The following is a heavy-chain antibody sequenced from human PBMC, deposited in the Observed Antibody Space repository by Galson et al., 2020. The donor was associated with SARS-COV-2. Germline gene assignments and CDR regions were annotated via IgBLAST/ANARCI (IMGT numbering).Heavy chain of an antibody. CDR1: GFPFSSTC. CDR2: IKQDGREK. J-gene: IGHJ4*02. CDR3: ARDRTYDILTDPFDY. D-gene: IGHD3-9*01. Sequence: GPLRSPCAPLGFPFSSTCMSWARQPPGKGLEWVANIKQDGREKYYVDSVKGRFTISRDNAKNSLYLQMNSLRAEDTAVYYCARDRTYDILTDPFDYWGQGTLVTVSS. V-gene: IGHV3-7*01.